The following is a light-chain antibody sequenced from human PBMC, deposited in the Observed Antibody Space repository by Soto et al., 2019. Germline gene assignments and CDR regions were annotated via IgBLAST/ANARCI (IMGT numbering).Light chain of an antibody. V-gene: IGKV3-11*01. CDR2: DAS. J-gene: IGKJ5*01. CDR3: QQRSNRPPIT. Sequence: EIVLTQSPATLSLSPGERATLSCRASQSVKTFLVWYQQRPDQAPRLLIHDASHRAAGIPARFSGSGFGTDFTITIRSLEPEAAEVYYCQQRSNRPPITFGHGTRLEIK. CDR1: QSVKTF.